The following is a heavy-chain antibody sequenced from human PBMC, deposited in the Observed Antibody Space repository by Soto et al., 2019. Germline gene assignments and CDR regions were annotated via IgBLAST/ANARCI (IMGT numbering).Heavy chain of an antibody. CDR2: IYYSGST. J-gene: IGHJ4*02. CDR1: GGSVSSGSYY. Sequence: QVQLQESGPGLVKPSETLSLTCTVSGGSVSSGSYYWSWIRQPPGKGLEWIGYIYYSGSTNYNPSLKSRVTISVDTSKKQFSLKLSSVTAADTAGYYCARAQTCIQLWFFDYWGQGTLVTVSS. CDR3: ARAQTCIQLWFFDY. V-gene: IGHV4-61*01. D-gene: IGHD5-18*01.